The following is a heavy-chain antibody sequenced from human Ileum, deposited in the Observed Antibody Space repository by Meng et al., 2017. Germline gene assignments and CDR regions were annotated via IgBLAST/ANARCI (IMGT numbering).Heavy chain of an antibody. V-gene: IGHV6-1*01. D-gene: IGHD4-23*01. CDR3: TRSSSHYSGHNY. CDR2: TYYRSKWFN. CDR1: GDSVSSNSAA. J-gene: IGHJ4*02. Sequence: QENLQQFGPGLVKPSQTLSLTCAISGDSVSSNSAAWNWFRQSPSRGLQWLGRTYYRSKWFNDYAVSVKSRITINPDTSKNQFSLQLNSVTPDDTAVFYCTRSSSHYSGHNYWGQGTLVTVSS.